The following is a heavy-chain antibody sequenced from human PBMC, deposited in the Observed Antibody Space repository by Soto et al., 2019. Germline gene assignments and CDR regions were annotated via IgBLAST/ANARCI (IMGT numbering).Heavy chain of an antibody. D-gene: IGHD3-3*01. J-gene: IGHJ4*02. CDR3: ARASGTRYHFDY. CDR1: GGSVSSDNYY. V-gene: IGHV4-61*01. CDR2: IYSGSA. Sequence: SETLSLTCTVSGGSVSSDNYYWTWIRQPPGKELQWIGYIYSGSANCYPSLKSRVTISVDTSKNQFSLKLSSVTAADTAVYFCARASGTRYHFDYWGLGTLVTVSS.